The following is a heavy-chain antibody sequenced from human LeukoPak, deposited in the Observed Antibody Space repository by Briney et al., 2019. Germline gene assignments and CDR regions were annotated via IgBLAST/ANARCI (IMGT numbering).Heavy chain of an antibody. CDR2: IRNDVNGYTS. CDR1: GFTFRSHF. CDR3: ARANFYEYHPDV. Sequence: PGGSLRLSCAASGFTFRSHFMDWVHQAPGKGLEWVGRIRNDVNGYTSEYAASVTGRFIISRDDSKNSLYLQMNSLKSEDTAVYYCARANFYEYHPDVWGTGTTVIVSS. V-gene: IGHV3-72*01. J-gene: IGHJ6*04. D-gene: IGHD5/OR15-5a*01.